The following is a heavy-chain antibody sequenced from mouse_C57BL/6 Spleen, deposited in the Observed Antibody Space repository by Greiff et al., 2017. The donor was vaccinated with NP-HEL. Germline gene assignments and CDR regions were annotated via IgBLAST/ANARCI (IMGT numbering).Heavy chain of an antibody. CDR3: ARSRERAWFAY. CDR1: GYTFTDYN. CDR2: INPNNGGT. J-gene: IGHJ3*01. Sequence: EVQLQQSGPELVKPGASVKIPCKASGYTFTDYNMDWVKQSHGKSLEWIGDINPNNGGTIYNQKFKGKATLTVDKSSSTAYMEHRSLTSEDTAVYYCARSRERAWFAYWGQGTLVTVSA. V-gene: IGHV1-18*01.